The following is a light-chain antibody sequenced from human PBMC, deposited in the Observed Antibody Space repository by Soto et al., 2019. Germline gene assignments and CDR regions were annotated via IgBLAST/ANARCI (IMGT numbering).Light chain of an antibody. Sequence: EIVLTQSPGTLSLSPGERATLSCRASQSVSSSYLAWYQQKPGQPPRLLIYGASSRATGIPDRFSGSGSGTDFTLTISRLEPEDFALYYCQHYVGGPTVTFGQGTRLEIK. CDR3: QHYVGGPTVT. J-gene: IGKJ5*01. V-gene: IGKV3-20*01. CDR1: QSVSSSY. CDR2: GAS.